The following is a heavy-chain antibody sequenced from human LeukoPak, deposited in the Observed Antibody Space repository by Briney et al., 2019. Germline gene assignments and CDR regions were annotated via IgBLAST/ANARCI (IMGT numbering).Heavy chain of an antibody. J-gene: IGHJ4*02. D-gene: IGHD6-19*01. Sequence: GGSLRLSCAAPGFMFHDYAIHWVRQAPGKGLEWVSLISGDGGSTFYADSVKGRFTISRDNSKNSLYLQMNSLRSDDTALYYCARESESSGWYDYWGQGTLATVSS. V-gene: IGHV3-43*02. CDR2: ISGDGGST. CDR3: ARESESSGWYDY. CDR1: GFMFHDYA.